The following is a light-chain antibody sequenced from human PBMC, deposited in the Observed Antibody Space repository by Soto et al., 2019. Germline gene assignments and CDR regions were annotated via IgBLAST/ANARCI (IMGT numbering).Light chain of an antibody. Sequence: EIQMTQSPSSLSASVGDRVPITCRDSQSVATYLNWYQQESGKAPKLLIYAASRLQSGVPSRFSGSGSGTDFTLTISGLQPEDSATYFCQQVYNTPSTFGGGTKVEIK. CDR1: QSVATY. V-gene: IGKV1-39*01. J-gene: IGKJ4*01. CDR3: QQVYNTPST. CDR2: AAS.